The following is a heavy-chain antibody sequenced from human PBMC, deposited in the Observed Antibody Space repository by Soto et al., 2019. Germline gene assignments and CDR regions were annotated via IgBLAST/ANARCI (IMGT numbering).Heavy chain of an antibody. V-gene: IGHV1-46*03. J-gene: IGHJ3*02. CDR2: INPSGGST. CDR1: GYTFTSYY. CDR3: ARDQEPYGDNDGGAFDI. D-gene: IGHD4-17*01. Sequence: QVQLVQSGAEVKKPGASVKVSCKASGYTFTSYYMHWVRQAPGQGLGWMGIINPSGGSTSYAQKFQGRVSMTRDTSTSTVYMELSSLRSEDTAVYYCARDQEPYGDNDGGAFDIWGQGTMVTVSS.